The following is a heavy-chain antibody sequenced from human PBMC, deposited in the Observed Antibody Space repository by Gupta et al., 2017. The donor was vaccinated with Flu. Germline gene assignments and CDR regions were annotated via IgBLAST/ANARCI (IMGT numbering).Heavy chain of an antibody. CDR1: NYA. D-gene: IGHD3-16*01. V-gene: IGHV3-23*01. CDR2: INANGDWT. J-gene: IGHJ4*02. Sequence: NYAVTWVRQAPGKGLEWVAVINANGDWTYYADSVRGRFTISRDNSKNTLYLQMSSVRAEDTAVYFCANVERVGEPDYIDRWGQGTLVTVSS. CDR3: ANVERVGEPDYIDR.